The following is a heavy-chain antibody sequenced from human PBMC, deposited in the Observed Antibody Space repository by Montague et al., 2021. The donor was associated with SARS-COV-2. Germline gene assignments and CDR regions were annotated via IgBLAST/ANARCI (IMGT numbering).Heavy chain of an antibody. D-gene: IGHD3-22*01. J-gene: IGHJ4*02. Sequence: SETLSLTCTVSGGSISSSSYYWGRIRQPPGKGLEWIGSIYYSGSTYYNPSLKSRVTISVDTSKNQFSLKLSSVTAADTAVYYCARHGKTRIAMIVVVIGYSDYWGQGTLVTVSS. CDR2: IYYSGST. CDR1: GGSISSSSYY. V-gene: IGHV4-39*01. CDR3: ARHGKTRIAMIVVVIGYSDY.